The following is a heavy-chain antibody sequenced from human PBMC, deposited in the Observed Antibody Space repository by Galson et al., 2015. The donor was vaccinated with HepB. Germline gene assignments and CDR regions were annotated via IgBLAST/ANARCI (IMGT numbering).Heavy chain of an antibody. Sequence: SLRLSCAASGFPIISSFMSWVRQAPGKGLEWVSIIYNVGSTDSVDSHYAESVKGRFTISRDISENKMYLQMNGLRDEDTAVYYCARLIENNWFDPWGQGTLVTVSS. J-gene: IGHJ5*02. CDR1: GFPIISSF. V-gene: IGHV3-53*01. CDR2: IYNVGST. D-gene: IGHD3-16*02. CDR3: ARLIENNWFDP.